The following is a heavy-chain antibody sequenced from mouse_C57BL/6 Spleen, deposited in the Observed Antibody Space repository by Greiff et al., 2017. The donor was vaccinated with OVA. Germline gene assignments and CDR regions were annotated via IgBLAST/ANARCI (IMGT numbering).Heavy chain of an antibody. CDR2: IDPSDSYT. Sequence: VQLQQPGAELVKPGASVKLSCKASGYTFTSYWMQWVKQRPGQGLEWIGEIDPSDSYTNYNQKFKGKATLTVDTSSITAYMQLSSLTSEDSAVYYCARRNDSYYFDYWGQGTTLTVSS. V-gene: IGHV1-50*01. D-gene: IGHD2-4*01. CDR1: GYTFTSYW. CDR3: ARRNDSYYFDY. J-gene: IGHJ2*01.